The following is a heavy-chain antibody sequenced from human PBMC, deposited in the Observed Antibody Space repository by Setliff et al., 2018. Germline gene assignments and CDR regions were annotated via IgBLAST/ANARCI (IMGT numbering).Heavy chain of an antibody. V-gene: IGHV4-59*01. CDR2: VYHSGTA. D-gene: IGHD3-10*01. CDR3: ARVSYYGSFSYNYYMDV. Sequence: PSETLSLTCTVSGGPFSGASIWSWIRQPPGKGLEFIGYVYHSGTAKYDPSLESRAIMSVDASKNEISLNLYSVTAADTAVYYCARVSYYGSFSYNYYMDVWGKGTTVTVSS. J-gene: IGHJ6*03. CDR1: GGPFSGAS.